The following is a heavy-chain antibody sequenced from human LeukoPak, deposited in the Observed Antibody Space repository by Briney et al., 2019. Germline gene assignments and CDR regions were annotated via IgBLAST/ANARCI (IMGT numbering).Heavy chain of an antibody. D-gene: IGHD6-19*01. J-gene: IGHJ4*02. CDR3: AREGVGIAVAGLDY. CDR2: IYHSGRT. V-gene: IGHV4-39*07. CDR1: GGSISSSSYY. Sequence: PSETLSLTCTVSGGSISSSSYYWGWIRQPPGKGLEWIGSIYHSGRTYYNPSLKSRVTISVDTSKNQFSLKLSSVTAADTAVYYCAREGVGIAVAGLDYWGQGTLVTVSS.